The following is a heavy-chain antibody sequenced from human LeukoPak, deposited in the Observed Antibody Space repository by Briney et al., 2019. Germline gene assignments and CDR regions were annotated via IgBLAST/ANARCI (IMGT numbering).Heavy chain of an antibody. V-gene: IGHV3-23*01. Sequence: GGSLRLSCAASGFTFSSYGMSWVRQAPGKGLEWFSAIIGSGVSTYYADSVKGRFTISRDNSKNTLYLQMESLRAQDTALYYCAKDYAVGLIDCWGQGTLVTVSS. CDR1: GFTFSSYG. CDR3: AKDYAVGLIDC. CDR2: IIGSGVST. J-gene: IGHJ4*02. D-gene: IGHD3-16*01.